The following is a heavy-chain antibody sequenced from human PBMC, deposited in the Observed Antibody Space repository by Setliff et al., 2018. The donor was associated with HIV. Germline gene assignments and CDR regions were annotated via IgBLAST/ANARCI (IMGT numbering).Heavy chain of an antibody. Sequence: SETLSLTCTVSGGSISSYYWSWIRQPPGKGLEWIGYIYTSGDTNYNPSLKSRVTISADMSKNQFSLKLSSVTAADTAVYYCARAAYSGTYLWEPATDLWGRGTLVTVSS. D-gene: IGHD1-26*01. V-gene: IGHV4-4*08. CDR3: ARAAYSGTYLWEPATDL. J-gene: IGHJ2*01. CDR2: IYTSGDT. CDR1: GGSISSYY.